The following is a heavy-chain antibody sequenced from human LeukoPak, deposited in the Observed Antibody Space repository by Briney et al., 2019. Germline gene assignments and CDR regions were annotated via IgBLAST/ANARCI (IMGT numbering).Heavy chain of an antibody. V-gene: IGHV3-23*01. CDR2: ISGSGGST. D-gene: IGHD2-15*01. Sequence: PGGSRRLSSAASGFTFSSYAMSCVRHPPRNRMEWVSAISGSGGSTYYTDSVKGRFTISRDNSKNTLYLQMISLRAEDTAVYYCAKDGGSHDAFDIWSQGTMVTVSS. CDR1: GFTFSSYA. CDR3: AKDGGSHDAFDI. J-gene: IGHJ3*02.